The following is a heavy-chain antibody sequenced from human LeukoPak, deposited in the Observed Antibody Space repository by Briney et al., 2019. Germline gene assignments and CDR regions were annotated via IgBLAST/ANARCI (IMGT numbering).Heavy chain of an antibody. J-gene: IGHJ5*02. CDR1: GGSISSGGYY. V-gene: IGHV4-31*03. Sequence: SQTLSLTCTVSGGSISSGGYYWSWIRQHPGKGLEWIGYIYYSGSTYYNPSLKSRVTISVDTSKNQFSLKLSSVTAADTVVYYCARDTYYYDSSGYYTANNWFDPWGQGTLVTVSS. CDR2: IYYSGST. D-gene: IGHD3-22*01. CDR3: ARDTYYYDSSGYYTANNWFDP.